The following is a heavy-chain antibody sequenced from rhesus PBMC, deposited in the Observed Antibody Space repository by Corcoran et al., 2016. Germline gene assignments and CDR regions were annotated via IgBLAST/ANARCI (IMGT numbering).Heavy chain of an antibody. J-gene: IGHJ4*01. V-gene: IGHV4-106*01. CDR1: GGSISDDYY. CDR3: ARERLRIPD. CDR2: IYGSGGGT. Sequence: QVQLQESGPGLVKPSETLSLTCAVSGGSISDDYYWSWIRQPPGKGLEWIGYIYGSGGGTNYNPSLKQRVTISIDTSKNQFAMKLSSVTAADTAVYYCARERLRIPDWGQGVLVTVSS. D-gene: IGHD4-29*01.